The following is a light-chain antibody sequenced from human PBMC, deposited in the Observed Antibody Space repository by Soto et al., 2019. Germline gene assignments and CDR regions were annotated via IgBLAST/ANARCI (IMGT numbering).Light chain of an antibody. CDR3: SSYTSSSTPYV. J-gene: IGLJ1*01. CDR1: SSDVGGYNY. Sequence: QSVLTQPASVSGSPGQAITISCTGTSSDVGGYNYVSWYQQHLGKAPKLMIYDVSNRPSGVSNRFSGSKSGNTASLTISGLQAEDEADYYCSSYTSSSTPYVFGTGTKVTV. V-gene: IGLV2-14*01. CDR2: DVS.